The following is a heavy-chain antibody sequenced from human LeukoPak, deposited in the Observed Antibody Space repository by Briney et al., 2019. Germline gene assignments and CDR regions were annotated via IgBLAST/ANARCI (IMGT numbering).Heavy chain of an antibody. CDR3: AKDLRVYGDYYFDY. D-gene: IGHD4-17*01. Sequence: GGSLRLSCAASGFTFSSYAMHWVRQAPGKGLEWVAVISYDGSNKYYADSVKGRFTISRDNSKNTLYLQMNSLRAEDTAVYYCAKDLRVYGDYYFDYWGQGTLVTVSS. J-gene: IGHJ4*02. CDR2: ISYDGSNK. V-gene: IGHV3-30-3*01. CDR1: GFTFSSYA.